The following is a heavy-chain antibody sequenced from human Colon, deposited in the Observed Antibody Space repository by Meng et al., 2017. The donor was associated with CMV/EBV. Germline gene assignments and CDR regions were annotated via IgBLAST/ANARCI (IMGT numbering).Heavy chain of an antibody. Sequence: GESLKISCAASGFTFSSYAMNWVRQAPGKGLEWVSFISSSGSIKYYADSVKGRFTISRDNAKNSLYLQMNSLRAEDTAVYYCARSLYNWNEQDDYWGQGTLVTVSS. CDR3: ARSLYNWNEQDDY. J-gene: IGHJ4*02. V-gene: IGHV3-48*03. D-gene: IGHD1-1*01. CDR2: ISSSGSIK. CDR1: GFTFSSYA.